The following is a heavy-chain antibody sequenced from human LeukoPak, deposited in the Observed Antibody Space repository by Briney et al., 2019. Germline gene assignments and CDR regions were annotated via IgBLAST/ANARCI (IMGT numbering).Heavy chain of an antibody. J-gene: IGHJ6*03. Sequence: GGSLRLSCTASGFTFGDYAMSWVRQAPGKGLEWVGFIRSKAYGGTTEYAASVKGRFTISRDDSKSIAYLQMNSLKTEDTAVYYCTRDPGGEDYYYYYMDVWGKGTTVTVSS. CDR1: GFTFGDYA. CDR3: TRDPGGEDYYYYYMDV. D-gene: IGHD2-21*01. CDR2: IRSKAYGGTT. V-gene: IGHV3-49*04.